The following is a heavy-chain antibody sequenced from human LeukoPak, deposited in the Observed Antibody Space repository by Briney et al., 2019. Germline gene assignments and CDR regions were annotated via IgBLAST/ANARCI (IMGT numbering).Heavy chain of an antibody. CDR2: INPNSGGT. D-gene: IGHD6-6*01. Sequence: GASVRVSCMASGYTFTGYYMHWVRQAPGQGLEWMGWINPNSGGTNYAQKFQGRVTMTRDTSISTAYMELSRLRSDDTAVYYCARDSYYSSSSLGFDYWGQGTLVTVSS. CDR3: ARDSYYSSSSLGFDY. V-gene: IGHV1-2*02. J-gene: IGHJ4*02. CDR1: GYTFTGYY.